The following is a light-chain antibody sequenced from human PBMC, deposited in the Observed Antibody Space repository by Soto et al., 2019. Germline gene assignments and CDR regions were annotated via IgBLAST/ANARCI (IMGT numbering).Light chain of an antibody. CDR3: QQRSNWPPFT. CDR2: DAS. V-gene: IGKV3-11*01. CDR1: QSVSSY. J-gene: IGKJ3*01. Sequence: EIVLTQSPATLSLSPGERATLSCRASQSVSSYLAWYQQKPGQAPRLLIYDASNRATGIPARFSGSGSGTDFTFTISSLEPEDFAFYYCQQRSNWPPFTFGPGTKVDIK.